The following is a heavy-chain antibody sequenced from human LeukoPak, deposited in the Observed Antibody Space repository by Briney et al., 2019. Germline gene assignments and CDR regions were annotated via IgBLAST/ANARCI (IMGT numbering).Heavy chain of an antibody. CDR1: GFTFSSYA. CDR2: ISGSSSYI. CDR3: AELGITMNGGV. D-gene: IGHD3-10*02. Sequence: GGSLRLSCAASGFTFSSYAMSWVRQAPGKGLEWVSSISGSSSYIYYADSVKGRFTISRDNAKNSLYLQMNSLRAEDTALYYCAELGITMNGGVWGKGTTVTISS. V-gene: IGHV3-21*01. J-gene: IGHJ6*04.